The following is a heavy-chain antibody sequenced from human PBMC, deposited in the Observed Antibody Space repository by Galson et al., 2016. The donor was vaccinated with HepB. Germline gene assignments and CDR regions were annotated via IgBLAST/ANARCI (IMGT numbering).Heavy chain of an antibody. V-gene: IGHV3-23*01. CDR1: GLTFNFYA. CDR3: ARDPTAARFFDY. J-gene: IGHJ4*02. CDR2: ISSSGGST. D-gene: IGHD6-6*01. Sequence: SLRLSCAASGLTFNFYAMSWVRQVPGKGLEWVSSISSSGGSTYYADSVKGRFTISRDKSNKTLSLQMHSLRVEDTAIYYCARDPTAARFFDYWGQGSLVTVSS.